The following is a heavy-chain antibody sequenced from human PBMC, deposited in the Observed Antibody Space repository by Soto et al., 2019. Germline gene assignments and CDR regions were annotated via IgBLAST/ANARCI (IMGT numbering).Heavy chain of an antibody. Sequence: QVQLVESGGGVVQPGMSLRLSCAASGFTFSSYGMHWVRQAPGTGLEWVEVISYDGSNKYYADSVKGRFNISRDNSKNTLYLQMNSLRAYDTAVYYCAKVPYYYDSSGYFDYWGQGTLVTFSS. CDR2: ISYDGSNK. V-gene: IGHV3-30*18. CDR1: GFTFSSYG. D-gene: IGHD3-22*01. J-gene: IGHJ4*02. CDR3: AKVPYYYDSSGYFDY.